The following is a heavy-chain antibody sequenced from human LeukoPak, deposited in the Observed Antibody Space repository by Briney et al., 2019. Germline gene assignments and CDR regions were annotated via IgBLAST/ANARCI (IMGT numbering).Heavy chain of an antibody. CDR1: GGSISGYY. CDR2: IYYSGST. V-gene: IGHV4-59*01. D-gene: IGHD3-3*01. J-gene: IGHJ4*02. Sequence: PSETLSLTCTVSGGSISGYYWSWIRQPPGKGLEWIGYIYYSGSTNYNPSLKSRVTISVDTSKNQFSLKLSSVTAADTAVYYCARETRSTIFGVVMKAYFDYWGQGTLVTVSS. CDR3: ARETRSTIFGVVMKAYFDY.